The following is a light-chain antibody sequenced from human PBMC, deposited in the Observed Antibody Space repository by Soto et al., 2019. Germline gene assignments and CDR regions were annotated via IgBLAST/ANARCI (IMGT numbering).Light chain of an antibody. V-gene: IGKV1-33*01. CDR3: QQFDSVPCT. Sequence: IQMTQSPSSLSASVGDRVTITCQASQDITNYLIWYQQKPGTAPKLLIYDASSLGTGVSSRFSGSGSVTHFTLTLSSLQPEDIATYYCQQFDSVPCTFGQGTKLEIK. CDR2: DAS. J-gene: IGKJ2*02. CDR1: QDITNY.